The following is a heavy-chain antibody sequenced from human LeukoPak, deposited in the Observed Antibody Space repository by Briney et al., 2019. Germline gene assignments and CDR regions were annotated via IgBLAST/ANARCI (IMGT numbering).Heavy chain of an antibody. CDR1: GFTFSSYA. J-gene: IGHJ4*02. D-gene: IGHD3-16*01. CDR3: TRDGGARTADY. CDR2: ISYDGGNK. Sequence: GSLRLSCAASGFTFSSYAMHWVRQAPDKGLEWVAIISYDGGNKYYADSVKGRFTISRDNSKNTLYLQMNSLRAEDTAVYYCTRDGGARTADYWGQGTLVTVSS. V-gene: IGHV3-30*04.